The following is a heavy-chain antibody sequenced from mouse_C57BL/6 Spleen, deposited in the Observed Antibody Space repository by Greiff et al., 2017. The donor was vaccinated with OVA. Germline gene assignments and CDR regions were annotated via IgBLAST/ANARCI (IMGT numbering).Heavy chain of an antibody. Sequence: VQLQESGAELARPGASVKLSCKASGYTFTSYGISWVKQRTGQGLEWIGEIYPRSGNTYYNEKFKGKATLTADKSSSTAYMELRSLTSEDSAVYFCARGRDGSYAMDYWGQGTSVTVSS. CDR3: ARGRDGSYAMDY. V-gene: IGHV1-81*01. J-gene: IGHJ4*01. CDR1: GYTFTSYG. D-gene: IGHD3-3*01. CDR2: IYPRSGNT.